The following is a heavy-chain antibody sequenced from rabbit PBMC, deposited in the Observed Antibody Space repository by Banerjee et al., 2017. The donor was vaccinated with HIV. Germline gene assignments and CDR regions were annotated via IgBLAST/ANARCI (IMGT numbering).Heavy chain of an antibody. CDR2: IYGSSSGIT. CDR1: GIDFSSYYR. Sequence: QQQLEESGGGLVKPGGTLTLTCKASGIDFSSYYRMCWVHQAPGKGLEWIACIYGSSSGITHYASWAKGRFTVSKTSSTTVTLQMTSLTAADTATYFCARDPAGDGYAKFNLWGPGTLVTVS. V-gene: IGHV1S45*01. D-gene: IGHD6-1*01. J-gene: IGHJ4*01. CDR3: ARDPAGDGYAKFNL.